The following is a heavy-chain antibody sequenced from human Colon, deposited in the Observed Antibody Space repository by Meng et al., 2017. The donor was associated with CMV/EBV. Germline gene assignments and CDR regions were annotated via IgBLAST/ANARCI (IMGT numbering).Heavy chain of an antibody. CDR3: ARNRYRGPQNWFDP. J-gene: IGHJ5*02. D-gene: IGHD1-1*01. CDR2: IKQDGSDA. V-gene: IGHV3-7*01. CDR1: GFSLGDYW. Sequence: GESLKISCAVSGFSLGDYWMNWVRQAPGKGLEWVANIKQDGSDAHYVDSVKGRFIVSRDNGKNSLYLQMSSLTVEDTAVYYCARNRYRGPQNWFDPWGQGTLVTVSS.